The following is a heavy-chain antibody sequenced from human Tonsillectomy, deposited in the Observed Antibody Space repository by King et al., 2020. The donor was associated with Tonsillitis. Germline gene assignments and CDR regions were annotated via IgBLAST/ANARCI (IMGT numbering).Heavy chain of an antibody. CDR2: LSYDGSNK. J-gene: IGHJ4*02. CDR1: GFTFSSYT. Sequence: QLVQSGGGVVQPGRSLRLSCAASGFTFSSYTMHWVRQAPGKGLKWVAVLSYDGSNKYYSDSVKGRFTISRDNSKNTMYLQMNSLRAEDTAVYYCAREWEELEMATNGYWGQGTVVTVSS. V-gene: IGHV3-30*04. D-gene: IGHD5-24*01. CDR3: AREWEELEMATNGY.